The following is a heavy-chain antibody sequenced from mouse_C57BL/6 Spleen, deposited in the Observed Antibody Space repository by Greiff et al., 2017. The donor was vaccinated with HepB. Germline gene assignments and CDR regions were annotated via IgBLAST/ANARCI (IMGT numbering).Heavy chain of an antibody. J-gene: IGHJ2*01. V-gene: IGHV1-54*01. CDR2: INPGSGGT. CDR1: GYAFTNYL. CDR3: ARGSGYVDY. D-gene: IGHD3-2*02. Sequence: QVQLQQSGAELVRPGTSVKVSCKASGYAFTNYLIEWVKQRPGQGLEWIGVINPGSGGTNYNEKFKGKATLTADKSSSTAYMQLSSLTSEDSAVYFCARGSGYVDYWGQGTTLTVSS.